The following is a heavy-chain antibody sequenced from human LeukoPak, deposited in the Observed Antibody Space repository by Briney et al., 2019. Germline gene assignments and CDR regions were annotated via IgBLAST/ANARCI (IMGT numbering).Heavy chain of an antibody. CDR3: ARGPDSSSWYYYYMDV. J-gene: IGHJ6*03. D-gene: IGHD6-13*01. CDR1: GGSISSSSYY. CDR2: IYYSGSI. V-gene: IGHV4-39*01. Sequence: SETLSLTCTVSGGSISSSSYYWGWIRQPPGKGLEWIGSIYYSGSIYYNPSLKSRVTISVDTSKNQFSLKLSSVTAADTAVYYCARGPDSSSWYYYYMDVWGKGTTVTVSS.